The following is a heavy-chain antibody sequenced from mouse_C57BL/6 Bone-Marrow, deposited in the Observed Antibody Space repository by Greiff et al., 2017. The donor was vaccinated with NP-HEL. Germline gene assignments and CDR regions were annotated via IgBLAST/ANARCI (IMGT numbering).Heavy chain of an antibody. CDR1: GYTFTDYN. Sequence: EVQLQESGPELVKPGASVKMSCKASGYTFTDYNMHWVKQSHGKSLEWIGYINPNNGGTSYNQKFKGKATLTVNKSSSTAYMELRSLTSEDSAVYYCASPRYYGSIPFDYWGQGTTLTVSS. D-gene: IGHD1-1*01. V-gene: IGHV1-22*01. J-gene: IGHJ2*01. CDR2: INPNNGGT. CDR3: ASPRYYGSIPFDY.